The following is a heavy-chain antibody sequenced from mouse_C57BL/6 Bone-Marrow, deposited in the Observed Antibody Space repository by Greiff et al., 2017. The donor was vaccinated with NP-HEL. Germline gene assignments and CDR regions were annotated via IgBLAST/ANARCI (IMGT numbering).Heavy chain of an antibody. D-gene: IGHD1-1*01. CDR1: GYTFTSYW. J-gene: IGHJ2*01. CDR3: ARWVVAYDY. V-gene: IGHV1-50*01. Sequence: VQLQQPGAELVKPGASVKLSCKASGYTFTSYWMQWVKQRPGQGLEWIGEIDPSDSYTNYNQKFKGKATLTVDTSSSTAYMQLSSLTSEDSAVYYCARWVVAYDYWGQGTTLTVSS. CDR2: IDPSDSYT.